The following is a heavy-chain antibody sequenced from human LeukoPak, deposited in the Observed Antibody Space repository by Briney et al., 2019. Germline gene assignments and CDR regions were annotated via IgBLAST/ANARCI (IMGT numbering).Heavy chain of an antibody. J-gene: IGHJ4*02. CDR1: GFTFSSYS. V-gene: IGHV3-21*01. Sequence: GGSLRLSCAASGFTFSSYSMNWVRQAPGKGLEWVSSISSSSYIYYADSVKGRFTISRDNAKNSLYLQMNSLRAEDTAVYYWARSRGDPEFDYWGQGTLVTVSS. D-gene: IGHD2-21*02. CDR3: ARSRGDPEFDY. CDR2: ISSSSYI.